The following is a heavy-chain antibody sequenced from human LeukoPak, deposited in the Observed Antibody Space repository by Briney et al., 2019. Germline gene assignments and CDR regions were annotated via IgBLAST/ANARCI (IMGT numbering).Heavy chain of an antibody. J-gene: IGHJ4*02. CDR2: IYYSGST. CDR1: GGSISSSSYY. Sequence: SETLSLTCTVSGGSISSSSYYWGWIRQPPGKGLEWIGSIYYSGSTYYNPSLKSRVTISVDTSKNQFSLKLSSVTAADTAVYYCAGGRIQLWLRHAYYFDYWGQGTLVTVSS. D-gene: IGHD5-18*01. CDR3: AGGRIQLWLRHAYYFDY. V-gene: IGHV4-39*01.